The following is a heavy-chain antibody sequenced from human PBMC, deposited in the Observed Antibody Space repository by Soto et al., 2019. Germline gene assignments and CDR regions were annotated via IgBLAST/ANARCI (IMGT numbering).Heavy chain of an antibody. V-gene: IGHV3-74*01. D-gene: IGHD2-8*01. J-gene: IGHJ1*01. CDR1: GLTFIKYW. Sequence: EVQLVESGGGVVQPGKALRLSGVASGLTFIKYWMHWGRQAPRKRPVWAPDTSRYGTTTEYAESVKGRFTISRDNAKNTLYLQLDSLRVEETAVYYCAVQDCTNDVCLEAAFTVGGALESWGQGAQGTVSS. CDR3: AVQDCTNDVCLEAAFTVGGALES. CDR2: TSRYGTTT.